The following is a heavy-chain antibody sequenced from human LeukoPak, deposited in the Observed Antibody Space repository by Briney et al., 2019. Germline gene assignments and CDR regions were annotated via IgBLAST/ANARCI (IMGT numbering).Heavy chain of an antibody. D-gene: IGHD5-18*01. CDR1: GFTFSSYG. CDR2: ISYDGSNK. J-gene: IGHJ4*02. CDR3: AREGYSYDY. V-gene: IGHV3-30*03. Sequence: GRSLRLSCAASGFTFSSYGMHWVRQAPGKGLEWVAVISYDGSNKYYADSVKGRFTISRDNSKNSLYLQMNSLRAEDTAVYYCAREGYSYDYWGQGTLVTVSS.